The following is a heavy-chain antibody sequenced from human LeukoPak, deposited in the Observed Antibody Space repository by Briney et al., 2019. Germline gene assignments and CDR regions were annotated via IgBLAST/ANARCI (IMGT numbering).Heavy chain of an antibody. Sequence: GGSLRLSRAASGFTFSRYWMHWVRQAPGKGLVWVSRINNDGSDTSYADSVKGRFTISRDNAKNTRFLQMNSLRAEDKSVCYCPRPWYESRGSYLIDYWGQGTLVTVSS. D-gene: IGHD3-22*01. J-gene: IGHJ4*02. CDR2: INNDGSDT. V-gene: IGHV3-74*01. CDR1: GFTFSRYW. CDR3: PRPWYESRGSYLIDY.